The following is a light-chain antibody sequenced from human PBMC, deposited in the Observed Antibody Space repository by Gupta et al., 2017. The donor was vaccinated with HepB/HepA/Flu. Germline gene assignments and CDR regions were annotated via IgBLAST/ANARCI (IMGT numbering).Light chain of an antibody. CDR3: QVEDRGNDNCV. CDR2: DDS. V-gene: IGLV3-21*02. Sequence: SDLTQSPSVAVAPGQTARSPCAGNNIEADSVHWYQQKPGQAPLLVVYDDSDRPSGIPERFSGSNYATTATIITSRVEAGDEADYYCQVEDRGNDNCVFGAGTKITVL. J-gene: IGLJ1*01. CDR1: NIEADS.